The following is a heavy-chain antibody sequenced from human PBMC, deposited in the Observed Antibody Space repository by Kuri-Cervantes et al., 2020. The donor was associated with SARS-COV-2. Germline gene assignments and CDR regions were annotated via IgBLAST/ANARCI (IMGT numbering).Heavy chain of an antibody. V-gene: IGHV3-49*04. CDR3: ASPSGPYQLLPFDY. CDR2: IRSKAAGGTT. Sequence: GGSLRLSCTASGFTFGDYAMSWVRQAPGKGLEWVGFIRSKAAGGTTVYAAPVQGRFTISRDNAKNSLYLQMNSLRAEDTAVYYCASPSGPYQLLPFDYWGQGTLVTVSS. D-gene: IGHD2-2*01. CDR1: GFTFGDYA. J-gene: IGHJ4*02.